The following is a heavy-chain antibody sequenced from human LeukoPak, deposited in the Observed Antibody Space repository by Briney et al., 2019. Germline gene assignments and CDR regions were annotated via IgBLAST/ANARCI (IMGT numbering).Heavy chain of an antibody. CDR3: AKSTQPKLRYFDWAPDGPLDY. J-gene: IGHJ4*02. CDR2: ISISTSTI. Sequence: QPGGSLRLSCAASGFTFSSHSMHWVRQAPGKGLEWISYISISTSTIYYADSVKGRFTISRDNAKNSLYLQMNSLRAEDTAVYYCAKSTQPKLRYFDWAPDGPLDYWGQGTLVTVSS. CDR1: GFTFSSHS. D-gene: IGHD3-9*01. V-gene: IGHV3-48*04.